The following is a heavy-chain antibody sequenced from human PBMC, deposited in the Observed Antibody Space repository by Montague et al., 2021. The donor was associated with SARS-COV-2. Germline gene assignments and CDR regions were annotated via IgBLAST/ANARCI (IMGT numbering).Heavy chain of an antibody. CDR1: GGSFSGYY. V-gene: IGHV4-34*01. Sequence: SETLSLTCVVYGGSFSGYYWSWIRQPPGKRLEWTGEISHSGSTNYNPSLKSRVTISIDTSKNQFSLKLSSVTAADTAVYYCARGGTYHYGMDVWGQGTTVAVSS. CDR3: ARGGTYHYGMDV. D-gene: IGHD3-10*01. J-gene: IGHJ6*02. CDR2: ISHSGST.